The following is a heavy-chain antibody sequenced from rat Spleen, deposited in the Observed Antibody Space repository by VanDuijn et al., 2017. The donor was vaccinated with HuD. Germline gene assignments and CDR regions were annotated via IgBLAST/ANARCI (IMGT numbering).Heavy chain of an antibody. J-gene: IGHJ4*01. V-gene: IGHV5-31*01. CDR3: TRDRHYDGTYYHFYVMDA. CDR1: GFTFNNYW. Sequence: EVQLVESGGGLVQPGRSLKLSCVASGFTFNNYWMTWIRQAPGKGLEWVASITNTGGNTYYPDSVKGRFTISSDNSKNTLYLQMNSLRSEDTATYYCTRDRHYDGTYYHFYVMDAWGQGASVTVSS. CDR2: ITNTGGNT. D-gene: IGHD1-12*02.